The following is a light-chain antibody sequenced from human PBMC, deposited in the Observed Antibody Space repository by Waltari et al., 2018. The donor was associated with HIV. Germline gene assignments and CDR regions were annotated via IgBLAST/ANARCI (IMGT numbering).Light chain of an antibody. J-gene: IGKJ4*01. CDR1: QSVSSC. V-gene: IGKV3-11*01. CDR3: QQRSNSPPLT. CDR2: DAS. Sequence: EIVLTQSPATLSLSPGGRATLSCRASQSVSSCLAWYQQKPGQAPRLLIYDASNRATGSPPRFSGRGSWTAFTLTTTSLQPADFSVYYCQQRSNSPPLTFGEGTKVEIK.